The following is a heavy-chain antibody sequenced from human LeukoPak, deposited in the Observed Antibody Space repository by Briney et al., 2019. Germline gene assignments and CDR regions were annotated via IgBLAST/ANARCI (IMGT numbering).Heavy chain of an antibody. J-gene: IGHJ4*02. CDR2: ISAYNGNT. V-gene: IGHV1-18*04. Sequence: ASVKVSCKASGYTFTSYGISWVRQAPGHVLEWMGWISAYNGNTHYAQKLQGRVTMTTDTSTSTAYMELRSLRSDDTAMYYCARDDPDTAMVNWGQGTLVTVSS. CDR3: ARDDPDTAMVN. CDR1: GYTFTSYG. D-gene: IGHD5-18*01.